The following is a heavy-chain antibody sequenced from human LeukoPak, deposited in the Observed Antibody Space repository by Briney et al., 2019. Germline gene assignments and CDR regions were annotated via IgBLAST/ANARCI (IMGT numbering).Heavy chain of an antibody. D-gene: IGHD4-17*01. J-gene: IGHJ5*02. CDR3: ARGGAVTQWFDP. CDR1: GGSISSYY. CDR2: IYYSGST. Sequence: KPSETLSLTCTVSGGSISSYYWSWIRQPPGKGLEWIGYIYYSGSTNYNPSLKSRVTISVDTSKNQFSLKLSPVTAADTAVYYCARGGAVTQWFDPWGQGTLVTVSS. V-gene: IGHV4-59*01.